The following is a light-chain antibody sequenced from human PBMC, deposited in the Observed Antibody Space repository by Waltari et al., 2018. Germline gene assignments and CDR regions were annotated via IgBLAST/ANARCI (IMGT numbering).Light chain of an antibody. J-gene: IGLJ2*01. Sequence: QSVLPQPPSASGTPGPRVTISSSGNSSNVGRIHVYWYKQHPETAPKPLIYRDKQRPSGVPDRFSGSNSGNTATLTITGTQPIDEADYYCQAWDSNIVIFGGGTKLTVL. CDR3: QAWDSNIVI. CDR2: RDK. V-gene: IGLV1-47*01. CDR1: SSNVGRIH.